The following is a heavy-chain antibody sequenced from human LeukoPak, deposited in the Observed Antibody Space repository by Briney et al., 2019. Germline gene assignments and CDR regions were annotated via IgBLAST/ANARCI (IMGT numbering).Heavy chain of an antibody. CDR1: GYTFISYG. CDR3: ARDLQTGGSYRVFDS. V-gene: IGHV1-18*01. CDR2: ISPYNGNA. J-gene: IGHJ4*02. D-gene: IGHD3-16*02. Sequence: ASVKVSCKTSGYTFISYGITWVRQAPGQGLEWMGWISPYNGNADYAQNLQGRVTMTTDTSTNTAYMELRSLRSDDTAVYYCARDLQTGGSYRVFDSWGQGTLVTVSS.